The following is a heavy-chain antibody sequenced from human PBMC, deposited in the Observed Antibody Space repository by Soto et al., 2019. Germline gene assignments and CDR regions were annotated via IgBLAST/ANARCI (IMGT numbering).Heavy chain of an antibody. J-gene: IGHJ6*02. Sequence: EVQLLESGGGLVQPGGSLRLSCAASGFTFSSYAMTWVRQAPGKGLEWVSAISGSGGTTYHAASVKGRFTISRHNSKNTLYLQMNSLRAEDAAVYYCAKPPYSSSSYYYYGMDVWGQGTTVTVSS. CDR2: ISGSGGTT. D-gene: IGHD6-6*01. CDR3: AKPPYSSSSYYYYGMDV. CDR1: GFTFSSYA. V-gene: IGHV3-23*01.